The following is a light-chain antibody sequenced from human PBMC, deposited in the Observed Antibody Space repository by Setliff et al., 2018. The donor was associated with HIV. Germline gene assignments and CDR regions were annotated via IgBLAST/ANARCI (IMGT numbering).Light chain of an antibody. Sequence: QSVLTQPASVSGSPGQSITITCTGSSSDIGLYNFVSWYQQNPGKATKLIIYEVNNRPSRVSSRFSGSKSGNTASLTISGLQAEDEADYYCLSYTIETSYVFGTGTKVTV. CDR2: EVN. V-gene: IGLV2-14*01. J-gene: IGLJ1*01. CDR3: LSYTIETSYV. CDR1: SSDIGLYNF.